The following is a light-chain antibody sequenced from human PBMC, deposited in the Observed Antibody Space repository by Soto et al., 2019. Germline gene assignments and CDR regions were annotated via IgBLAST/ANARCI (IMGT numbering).Light chain of an antibody. V-gene: IGLV1-44*01. Sequence: QSVLTQPPSASGTPGQRVTISCSGSSSNIGSNTVNWYQQLPGTAPKLLIYCNNQRPSGVPDRFSGSKSGTSASLAISGLQSEDEADYYCAAWDDSLNGVVFGGGTKVTV. CDR3: AAWDDSLNGVV. CDR2: CNN. CDR1: SSNIGSNT. J-gene: IGLJ2*01.